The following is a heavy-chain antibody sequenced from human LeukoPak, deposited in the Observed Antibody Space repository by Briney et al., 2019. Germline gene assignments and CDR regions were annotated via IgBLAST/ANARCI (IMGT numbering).Heavy chain of an antibody. J-gene: IGHJ4*02. Sequence: PGGSLRLSCAASGFTFSSYWMCWVRQAPGKGLEWVANIKQDGSEKYYVDSVKGRFTISRDNAKNSLYLQMNGLRAEDTAVYYCARDGPGIAAAAPRYWGQGTLVTVSS. V-gene: IGHV3-7*03. CDR2: IKQDGSEK. CDR3: ARDGPGIAAAAPRY. D-gene: IGHD6-13*01. CDR1: GFTFSSYW.